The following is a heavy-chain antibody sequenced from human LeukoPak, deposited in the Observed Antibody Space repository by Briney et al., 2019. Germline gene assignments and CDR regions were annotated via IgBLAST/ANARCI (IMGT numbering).Heavy chain of an antibody. V-gene: IGHV3-48*01. CDR2: ISSSSSTI. CDR1: GFTFSSYS. J-gene: IGHJ4*02. D-gene: IGHD3-10*01. Sequence: GGSLRLSCAASGFTFSSYSMNWVRQAPGKGLEWVSYISSSSSTIYYADSVKGRFTISRDNAKNSLYLQMNSLRAEDTAAYYCASQTYYYGSGSYEDWGQGTLVTVSS. CDR3: ASQTYYYGSGSYED.